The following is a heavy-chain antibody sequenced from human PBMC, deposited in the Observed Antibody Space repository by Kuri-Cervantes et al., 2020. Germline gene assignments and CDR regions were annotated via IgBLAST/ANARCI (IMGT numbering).Heavy chain of an antibody. CDR3: ARGPTPGITLIGHCYYYYGMDV. CDR1: GYTFTSYY. CDR2: INPSGGST. J-gene: IGHJ6*02. D-gene: IGHD3-16*01. Sequence: ASVKVSCKASGYTFTSYYMHWVRQAPGQGLEWMGIINPSGGSTSYAQKFQGRVTMTRDTSISTAYMELSRLRSDDTAVYYCARGPTPGITLIGHCYYYYGMDVWGQGTTVTVSS. V-gene: IGHV1-46*01.